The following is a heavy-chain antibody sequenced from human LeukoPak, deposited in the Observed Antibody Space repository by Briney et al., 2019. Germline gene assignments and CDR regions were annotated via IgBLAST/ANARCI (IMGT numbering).Heavy chain of an antibody. J-gene: IGHJ3*01. Sequence: SETLSLTCTVSGGSISSSSYYWGWIRQPPGKGLEWIGSIYYSGSTYYNPSLKSRVTISVDTSKNQFSLKLSSVTAADTAVYYCVRHQDSGAHESAFNVWGQGTMVTVSS. V-gene: IGHV4-39*01. CDR1: GGSISSSSYY. CDR2: IYYSGST. D-gene: IGHD4-17*01. CDR3: VRHQDSGAHESAFNV.